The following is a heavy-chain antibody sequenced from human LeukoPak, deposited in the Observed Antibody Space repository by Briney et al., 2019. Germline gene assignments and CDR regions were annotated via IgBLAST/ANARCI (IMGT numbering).Heavy chain of an antibody. CDR3: ARLPLYYDILTGYYTYYYYYGMDV. D-gene: IGHD3-9*01. CDR2: ISAYSGNT. Sequence: ASVKVSCKASGYTFTSYGISWVRQAPGQGLEWMGWISAYSGNTNYAQKLQGRVTMTTDTSTSTAYMELRSLRSDDTAVYYCARLPLYYDILTGYYTYYYYYGMDVWGKGTTVTVSS. J-gene: IGHJ6*04. CDR1: GYTFTSYG. V-gene: IGHV1-18*04.